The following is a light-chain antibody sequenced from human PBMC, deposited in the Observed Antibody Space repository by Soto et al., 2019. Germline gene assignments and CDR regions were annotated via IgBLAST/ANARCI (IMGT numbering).Light chain of an antibody. J-gene: IGKJ1*01. CDR3: QQGSSFPWT. Sequence: DIQMTQSPSSVSASVGDRVTITCRASQDIDSWLAWYQQKPGKAPRLLIYAASSLQSGVPSRFSGSGSGTDFTFTNSSLHPEDFATYYCQQGSSFPWTFGQGTKVDIK. CDR2: AAS. V-gene: IGKV1-12*01. CDR1: QDIDSW.